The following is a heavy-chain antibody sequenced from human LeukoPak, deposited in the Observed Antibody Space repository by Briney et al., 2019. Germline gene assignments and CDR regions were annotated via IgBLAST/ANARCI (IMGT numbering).Heavy chain of an antibody. Sequence: GGSLRLSCAASGFTFSSYEMNWVRQAPGKGLEWVSYISSGGTTIYYADSVKGRFTISRDNAKNSLYLQMNSLRAEDTAVYYCARDGGYSYGSFDYWGQGTLVTVSS. CDR1: GFTFSSYE. D-gene: IGHD5-18*01. J-gene: IGHJ4*02. CDR2: ISSGGTTI. CDR3: ARDGGYSYGSFDY. V-gene: IGHV3-48*03.